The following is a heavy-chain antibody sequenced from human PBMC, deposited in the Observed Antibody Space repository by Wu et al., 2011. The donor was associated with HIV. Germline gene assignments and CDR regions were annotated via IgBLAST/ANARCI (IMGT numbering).Heavy chain of an antibody. CDR2: INPSGGST. J-gene: IGHJ4*02. CDR1: GYTFTSYY. V-gene: IGHV1-46*01. CDR3: ARAGTYCSGGSCFPSEY. Sequence: QVQLVQSGAEVKKPGASVKVSCKASGYTFTSYYIHWVRQAPRQGLEWIGIINPSGGSTSYAQKFQGRVTMTRDTSISTAYMELSRLRSDDTAVFYCARAGTYCSGGSCFPSEYWGQGTLVTVPS. D-gene: IGHD2-15*01.